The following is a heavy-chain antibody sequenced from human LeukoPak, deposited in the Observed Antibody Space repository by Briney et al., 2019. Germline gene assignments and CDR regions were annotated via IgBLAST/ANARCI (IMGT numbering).Heavy chain of an antibody. J-gene: IGHJ4*02. V-gene: IGHV4-30-4*08. D-gene: IGHD5-18*01. CDR2: IYYSGST. Sequence: PSETLSLTCTVSGGSVSSGSYYWSWIRQPPGKGLEWIGYIYYSGSTYYNPSLKSRVTISVDTSKNQFSLKLSSVTAADTAVYYCARDHSTKYSYEHWGQGTLVTVSS. CDR1: GGSVSSGSYY. CDR3: ARDHSTKYSYEH.